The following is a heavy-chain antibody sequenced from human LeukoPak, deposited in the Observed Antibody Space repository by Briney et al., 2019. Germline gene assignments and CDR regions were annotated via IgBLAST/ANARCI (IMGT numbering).Heavy chain of an antibody. CDR3: ARIRVSYYYMDV. J-gene: IGHJ6*03. D-gene: IGHD6-13*01. CDR2: IYYSGST. CDR1: GGSISSGDYY. V-gene: IGHV4-30-4*08. Sequence: SQTLSLTCTVSGGSISSGDYYWSWIRQPPGKGLEWIGYIYYSGSTYYNPSLKSRVTISVDTSKNQFSLKLSSVTAADTAVYYCARIRVSYYYMDVWGKGTTVTVSS.